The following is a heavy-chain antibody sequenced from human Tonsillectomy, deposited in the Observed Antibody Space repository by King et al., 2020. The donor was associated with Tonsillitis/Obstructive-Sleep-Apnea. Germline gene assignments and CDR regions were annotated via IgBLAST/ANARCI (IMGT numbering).Heavy chain of an antibody. Sequence: VQLVESGGGLVQPGGSLRLSCAASGFTFSSYWMSWVRQAPGKGLEWVANLKQDGSEKYYVDSVKGRFTISRDNAKNSLYLQMNSLRAEDTAVYYCARAEEGNTAMGYYYYYYMDVWGKGTTVTVSS. J-gene: IGHJ6*03. CDR1: GFTFSSYW. CDR3: ARAEEGNTAMGYYYYYYMDV. CDR2: LKQDGSEK. D-gene: IGHD5-18*01. V-gene: IGHV3-7*01.